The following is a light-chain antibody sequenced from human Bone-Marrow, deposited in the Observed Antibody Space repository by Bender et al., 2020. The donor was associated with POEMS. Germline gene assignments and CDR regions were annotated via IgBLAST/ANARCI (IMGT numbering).Light chain of an antibody. CDR3: SSYAGGNTYV. J-gene: IGLJ1*01. Sequence: QSALTQPRSVSGSPGQSVTISCTGASSDLATSNFVSWYQQHPGRAPKLILFDVAYRPSGISDRFSGSKSGNTASLTISGLQAEDEADYYCSSYAGGNTYVFGSGTKVTVL. CDR1: SSDLATSNF. CDR2: DVA. V-gene: IGLV2-11*01.